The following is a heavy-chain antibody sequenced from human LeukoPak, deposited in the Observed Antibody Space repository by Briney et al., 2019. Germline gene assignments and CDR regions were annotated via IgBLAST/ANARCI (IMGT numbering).Heavy chain of an antibody. J-gene: IGHJ4*02. CDR1: GGSISSGSHY. CDR2: VYSSGST. CDR3: AREGGSYRTFDY. Sequence: SETLSLSCTVSGGSISSGSHYWTWIRQPAGKGLEYIGRVYSSGSTDSNPSLRSRVTMSVDTSKNQFSLILSSVTAADTAVYYCAREGGSYRTFDYWGQGTLVTVSS. V-gene: IGHV4-61*02. D-gene: IGHD3-16*02.